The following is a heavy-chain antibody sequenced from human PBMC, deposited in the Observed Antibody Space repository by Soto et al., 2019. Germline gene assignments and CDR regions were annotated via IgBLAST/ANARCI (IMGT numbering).Heavy chain of an antibody. V-gene: IGHV4-4*07. D-gene: IGHD6-13*01. CDR2: IHSSGST. CDR3: ARDQGVAAAGITWFDP. CDR1: GASMNSYH. Sequence: QVQLQASGPGLVKPSETLSLTCTVSGASMNSYHWSWIRQPAGKGLEWIGNIHSSGSTNYNPSLKIRVTMSDDTSKNQFSLRLMSLTAADTAVYYCARDQGVAAAGITWFDPWGQGSLVTVSS. J-gene: IGHJ5*02.